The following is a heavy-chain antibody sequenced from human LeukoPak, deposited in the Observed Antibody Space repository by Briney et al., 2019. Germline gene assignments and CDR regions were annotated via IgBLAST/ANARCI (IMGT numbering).Heavy chain of an antibody. V-gene: IGHV3-30*04. CDR2: ISHDLTYQ. CDR3: ARDVNNYFDY. Sequence: PGRSLRLSCAASGFTFSSYAMHWVRQAPGKGLEWVAVISHDLTYQAYADSVKGRFTISRDDSKNTLYVQMNSLRSEDTAFYYCARDVNNYFDYWGLGTLVTVSS. J-gene: IGHJ4*02. CDR1: GFTFSSYA.